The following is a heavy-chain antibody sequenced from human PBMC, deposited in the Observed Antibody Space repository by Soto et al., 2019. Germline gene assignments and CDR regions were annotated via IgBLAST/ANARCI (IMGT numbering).Heavy chain of an antibody. CDR2: IYHSGST. CDR1: GGSISSSKW. V-gene: IGHV4-4*02. J-gene: IGHJ3*02. CDR3: ARDDRGYSYGYDAFDI. Sequence: SETLSLTCAVSGGSISSSKWWSWVRQPPGKGLEWIGEIYHSGSTNYNPSLKSRVTISVDKSKNQFSLKLSSVTAADTAVYYCARDDRGYSYGYDAFDIWGQGTMVTVSS. D-gene: IGHD5-18*01.